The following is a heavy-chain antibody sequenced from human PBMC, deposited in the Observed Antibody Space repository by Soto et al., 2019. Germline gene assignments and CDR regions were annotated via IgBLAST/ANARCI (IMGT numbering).Heavy chain of an antibody. CDR1: GDSISSCY. J-gene: IGHJ4*02. CDR3: VSPPRSRDRCYFTY. D-gene: IGHD2-15*01. CDR2: VYYRGGT. Sequence: PSETLSLTCTVSGDSISSCYWSWVRQPPGKGLEWIGSVYYRGGTNYNPSLKRRVTIVVDTSKNHLPLKLSPVTAAETAMYYCVSPPRSRDRCYFTYWGQGALVTVSS. V-gene: IGHV4-59*08.